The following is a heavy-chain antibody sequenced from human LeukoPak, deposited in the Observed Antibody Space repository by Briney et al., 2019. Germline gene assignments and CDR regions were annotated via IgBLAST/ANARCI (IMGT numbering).Heavy chain of an antibody. V-gene: IGHV1-2*02. CDR1: GYTFTGYY. D-gene: IGHD2-21*02. CDR3: ASGYCGGDCSPFDY. J-gene: IGHJ4*02. CDR2: INPNSGGT. Sequence: ASVKVSCKASGYTFTGYYMHWVRQAPGQGLEWMGWINPNSGGTNYAQKFQGRVTMTRDTSISTAYMELSSLRSDDTAVYYCASGYCGGDCSPFDYWGQGTLVTVSS.